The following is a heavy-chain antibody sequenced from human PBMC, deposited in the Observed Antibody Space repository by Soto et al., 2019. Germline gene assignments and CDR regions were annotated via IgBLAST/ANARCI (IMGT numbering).Heavy chain of an antibody. Sequence: KPSETLSLTCTVSGASISNTNYYWGWIRQPPGKGLEWIATIYYSGSSYYNPSLKSRVTISVDTSKSQFSLKLRSVTAADTAVYYCARYASTVVTLPLFDYWSQGTLVTVSS. CDR2: IYYSGSS. V-gene: IGHV4-39*01. J-gene: IGHJ4*02. D-gene: IGHD4-17*01. CDR3: ARYASTVVTLPLFDY. CDR1: GASISNTNYY.